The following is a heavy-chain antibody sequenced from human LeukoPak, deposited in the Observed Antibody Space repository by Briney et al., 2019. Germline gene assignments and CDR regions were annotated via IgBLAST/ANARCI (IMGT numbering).Heavy chain of an antibody. Sequence: GGSLRLYCAASGRTFSSYSMNWVRKAPGKGLEWVSSISSSSSYIYYADSVKGRFTISRDNAKNSLYLQMNSLRAEDTAVYYCARKRTSGYYSWGQGTLVTVSS. CDR2: ISSSSSYI. D-gene: IGHD3-22*01. CDR1: GRTFSSYS. J-gene: IGHJ5*02. CDR3: ARKRTSGYYS. V-gene: IGHV3-21*01.